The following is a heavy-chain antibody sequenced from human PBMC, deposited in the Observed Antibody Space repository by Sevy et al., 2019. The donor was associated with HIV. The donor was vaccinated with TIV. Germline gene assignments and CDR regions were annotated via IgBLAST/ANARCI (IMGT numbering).Heavy chain of an antibody. CDR1: GFSFSSYG. CDR2: IQYDGSNK. J-gene: IGHJ4*02. V-gene: IGHV3-30*02. Sequence: GGSLRLSCAASGFSFSSYGMHWVRQAPGKGLEWMSYIQYDGSNKDYADSVKGRFTISRDNSKNTLYLKMNSVRVEDRAVFYCVKEGGGGGGDHWGQGTLVTVSS. D-gene: IGHD3-16*01. CDR3: VKEGGGGGGDH.